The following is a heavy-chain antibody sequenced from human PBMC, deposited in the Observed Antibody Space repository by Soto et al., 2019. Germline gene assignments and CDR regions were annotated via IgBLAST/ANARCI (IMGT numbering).Heavy chain of an antibody. D-gene: IGHD6-13*01. V-gene: IGHV3-48*03. CDR1: GFSFSNYE. J-gene: IGHJ4*02. CDR3: ARDRAAGGY. Sequence: EMHLVESGGGLVQPGGSLRLSCAASGFSFSNYEMNWVGRAPGKGLEWVAYISSGGDTIHYADSVRGRFTVSRDNARNSLSLQMNTLRVEDTALYYCARDRAAGGYWGQGTLVTVSS. CDR2: ISSGGDTI.